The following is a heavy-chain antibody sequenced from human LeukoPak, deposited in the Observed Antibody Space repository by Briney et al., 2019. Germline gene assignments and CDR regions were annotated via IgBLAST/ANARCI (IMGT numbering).Heavy chain of an antibody. V-gene: IGHV3-23*01. Sequence: PGGSLRLSCAASGFTFSAFGMNWVRKAPGKGVEWVSTITKSGDSTYYVDSVKGRFTISRDNSKNTLYLQMNSLRAEDTAKYYCTKDYCGKFCSAVWGQGTTVTVSS. CDR2: ITKSGDST. J-gene: IGHJ6*02. CDR1: GFTFSAFG. D-gene: IGHD3-9*01. CDR3: TKDYCGKFCSAV.